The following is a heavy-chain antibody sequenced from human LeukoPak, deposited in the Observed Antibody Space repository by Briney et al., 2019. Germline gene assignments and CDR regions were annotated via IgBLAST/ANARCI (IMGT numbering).Heavy chain of an antibody. CDR1: GGSISSSSYY. CDR3: ARIYCSGGSCYYYYYYYYMDV. Sequence: TSETLSLTCTVSGGSISSSSYYWGWIRQPPGKGLEWIGSIYYSGSTYYNPSLKSRVTISVDTSKNQFSLKLSSVTAADTAVYYCARIYCSGGSCYYYYYYYYMDVWGKGTTVTVSS. CDR2: IYYSGST. D-gene: IGHD2-15*01. V-gene: IGHV4-39*01. J-gene: IGHJ6*03.